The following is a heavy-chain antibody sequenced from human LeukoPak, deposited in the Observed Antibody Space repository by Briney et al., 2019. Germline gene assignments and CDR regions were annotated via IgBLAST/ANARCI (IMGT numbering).Heavy chain of an antibody. CDR1: GYTSTSYG. CDR2: ISAYNGNT. CDR3: ARDYAITIFGVPYYYGMDV. D-gene: IGHD3-3*01. Sequence: ASVKVSRKASGYTSTSYGISWVRQAPGQGLEWMGWISAYNGNTNYAQKLQGRVTMTTDTSTSTAYMELRSLRSDDTAVYYCARDYAITIFGVPYYYGMDVWGQGTTVTVSS. V-gene: IGHV1-18*01. J-gene: IGHJ6*02.